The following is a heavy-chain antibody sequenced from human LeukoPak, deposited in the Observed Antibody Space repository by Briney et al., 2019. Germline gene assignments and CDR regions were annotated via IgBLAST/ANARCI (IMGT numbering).Heavy chain of an antibody. CDR2: ISGSGGST. J-gene: IGHJ4*02. Sequence: GGSLRLSCVASGFTFSSYAMTWVRQAPGKGLEWVSAISGSGGSTYYADSVKGRFTISRDNSKNMLYLQMNSLRAEDTAVYYCAKEGTGTTSVTSAFDFWGQGTLVTVSS. CDR1: GFTFSSYA. V-gene: IGHV3-23*01. D-gene: IGHD1-1*01. CDR3: AKEGTGTTSVTSAFDF.